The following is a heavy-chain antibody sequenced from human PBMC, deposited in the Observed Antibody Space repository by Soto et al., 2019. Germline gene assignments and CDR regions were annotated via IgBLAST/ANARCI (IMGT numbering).Heavy chain of an antibody. CDR2: IIPIFGTA. CDR1: GGTFSSYA. Sequence: GASVKVSCKASGGTFSSYAISWVRQAPGQGLEWMGGIIPIFGTASYAQKFQGRVTITADVPTSTAYMELRSLRSDDTAVYYCARDDPYYYGSSLYYGMDVWGQGTTVTVSS. V-gene: IGHV1-69*13. J-gene: IGHJ6*02. D-gene: IGHD3-10*01. CDR3: ARDDPYYYGSSLYYGMDV.